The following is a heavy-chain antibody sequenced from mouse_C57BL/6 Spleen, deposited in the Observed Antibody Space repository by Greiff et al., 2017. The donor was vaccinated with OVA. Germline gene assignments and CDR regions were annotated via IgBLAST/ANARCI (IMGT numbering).Heavy chain of an antibody. CDR1: GFTFSDYG. Sequence: EVKLVESGGGLVKPGGSLKLSCAASGFTFSDYGMHWVRQAPEKGLEWVAYISSGSSTIYYADTVKGRFTISRDNAKNTLFLQMTSLRSEDTAMYYCARGYYGSSDWYFDVWGTGTTVTVSS. J-gene: IGHJ1*03. V-gene: IGHV5-17*01. D-gene: IGHD1-1*01. CDR3: ARGYYGSSDWYFDV. CDR2: ISSGSSTI.